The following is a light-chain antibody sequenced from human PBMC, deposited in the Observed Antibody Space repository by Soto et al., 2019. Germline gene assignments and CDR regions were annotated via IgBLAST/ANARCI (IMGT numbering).Light chain of an antibody. CDR3: QQRSNWLLT. CDR2: DAS. CDR1: QNISRS. Sequence: IAMTQSPVTLSVSPGERATLSCMASQNISRSLAWYQQKPGQGPRLLIYDASNRATGIPARFSGSGSGTDFTPTISSLEPEDFAVYYCQQRSNWLLTFCGGTKVDI. J-gene: IGKJ4*01. V-gene: IGKV3-11*01.